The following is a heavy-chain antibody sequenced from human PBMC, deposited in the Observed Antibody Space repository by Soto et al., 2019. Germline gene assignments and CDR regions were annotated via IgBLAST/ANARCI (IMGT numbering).Heavy chain of an antibody. V-gene: IGHV1-3*01. CDR1: GYTFTSYG. CDR2: INAGNGNT. J-gene: IGHJ4*02. CDR3: ASSGPPVAGTTYYFDY. D-gene: IGHD6-19*01. Sequence: ASVKVSCKASGYTFTSYGISWVRQAPGQRLEWMGWINAGNGNTKYSQKFQGRVTITRDTSASTAYMELSSLRSEDTAVYYCASSGPPVAGTTYYFDYWGQGTLVTVSS.